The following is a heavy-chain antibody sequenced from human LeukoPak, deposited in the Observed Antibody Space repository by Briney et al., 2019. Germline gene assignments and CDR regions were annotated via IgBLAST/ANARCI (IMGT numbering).Heavy chain of an antibody. Sequence: PGGSLRLSCLVSGFTFRNYWMDWVRQAPGKGLEWVGFIKQDGSETAYVDSVKGRFTISRDNTKNSLYLQMNSLRVEATAVYYCATRVDLSWFGALRHWSQGTLVTVSS. CDR2: IKQDGSET. V-gene: IGHV3-7*01. CDR3: ATRVDLSWFGALRH. D-gene: IGHD3-10*01. J-gene: IGHJ4*02. CDR1: GFTFRNYW.